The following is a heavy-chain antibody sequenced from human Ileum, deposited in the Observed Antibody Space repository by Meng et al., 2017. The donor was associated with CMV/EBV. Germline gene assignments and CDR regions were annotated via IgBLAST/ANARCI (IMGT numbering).Heavy chain of an antibody. CDR3: ASIGVAPPPFDY. Sequence: SCKAYGYTLTGYHIHWVRQAPGQGLEWMGRINPNSGTINLAQKFRGRITLTRDTSISTAYMELTSLRSDDTAFYYCASIGVAPPPFDYWGQGTLVTVSS. CDR1: GYTLTGYH. J-gene: IGHJ4*02. V-gene: IGHV1-2*02. D-gene: IGHD2-21*01. CDR2: INPNSGTI.